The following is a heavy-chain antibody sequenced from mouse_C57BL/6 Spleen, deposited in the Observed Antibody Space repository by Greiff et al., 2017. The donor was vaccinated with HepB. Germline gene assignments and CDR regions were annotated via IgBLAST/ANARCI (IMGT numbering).Heavy chain of an antibody. CDR2: IDPSDSYT. V-gene: IGHV1-50*01. CDR1: GYTFTSYW. D-gene: IGHD2-2*01. J-gene: IGHJ3*01. Sequence: QVQLQQPGAELVKPGASVKPSCKASGYTFTSYWLQWVKQRPGQGLEWIGEIDPSDSYTNYNQKFKGKATLTVDTSSSTAYMQRSSLTSEDSAVYYCARDHYGYDSAYWGQGTLVTVSA. CDR3: ARDHYGYDSAY.